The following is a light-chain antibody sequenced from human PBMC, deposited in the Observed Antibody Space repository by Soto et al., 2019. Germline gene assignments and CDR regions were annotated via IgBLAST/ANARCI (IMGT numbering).Light chain of an antibody. CDR3: CSYAGSYKV. CDR1: SSDVGGYNY. CDR2: DVG. J-gene: IGLJ1*01. V-gene: IGLV2-11*01. Sequence: QSVLTQPRSVSGSPGQSVTISCTGTSSDVGGYNYVSWYQQHPGKAPKLMIYDVGKRPSGVPDRFSGSKSGNTASLTISGLQAADEADYYCCSYAGSYKVFGTGTKLTVL.